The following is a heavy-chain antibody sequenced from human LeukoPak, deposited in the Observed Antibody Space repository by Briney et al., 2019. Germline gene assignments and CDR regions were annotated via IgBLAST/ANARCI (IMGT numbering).Heavy chain of an antibody. CDR1: GFTFSSYG. D-gene: IGHD3-22*01. CDR3: AKSTQTMIVNSYYFDY. Sequence: GGSLRLSCVASGFTFSSYGMHWVRQVPGKGLEWVAVISYDGSNEYYADSVKGRLTISRDNSKNTLYLQMDSLRAEDTAVYYCAKSTQTMIVNSYYFDYWGQGTLFTVSS. V-gene: IGHV3-30*18. J-gene: IGHJ4*02. CDR2: ISYDGSNE.